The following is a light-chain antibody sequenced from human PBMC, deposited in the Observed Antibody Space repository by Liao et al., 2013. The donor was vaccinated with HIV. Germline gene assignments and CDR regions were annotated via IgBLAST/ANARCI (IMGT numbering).Light chain of an antibody. J-gene: IGLJ3*02. CDR2: YEK. V-gene: IGLV3-21*01. CDR1: NIGDKS. CDR3: QVWDSDYPV. Sequence: SYELTQPPSVSVAPGQTAKIPCGGHNIGDKSVHWYQQKPGQAPAVVIHYEKDRPSGIPDRFSGSNSENTATLTIRRVEAGDEAEYYCQVWDSDYPVFGGGTKLTVL.